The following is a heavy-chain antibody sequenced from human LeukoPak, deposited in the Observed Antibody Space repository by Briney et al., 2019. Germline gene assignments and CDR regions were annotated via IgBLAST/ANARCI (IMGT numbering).Heavy chain of an antibody. CDR3: ARGNRWLQIRPVYFDY. CDR1: GFTFSSYG. Sequence: GSLRLSCAASGFTFSSYGMSWVRQAPGKGLEWIGSIYYSGSTYYNPSLKSRVTISVDTSKNQFSLKLSSVTAADTAVYYCARGNRWLQIRPVYFDYWGQGTLVTVSS. D-gene: IGHD5-24*01. J-gene: IGHJ4*02. CDR2: IYYSGST. V-gene: IGHV4-39*07.